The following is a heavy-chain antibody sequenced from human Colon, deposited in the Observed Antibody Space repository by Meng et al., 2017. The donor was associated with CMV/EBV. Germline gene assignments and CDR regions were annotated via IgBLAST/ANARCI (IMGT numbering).Heavy chain of an antibody. Sequence: GGSLRLSCAASGFRFGSFGMHWVRQAPGKGLEWVTMMSYDGRNKYYADSVKGRFTISRDNSKNTVYLHMESLRIEDTAVYYCARDGVTPRPLVGDGMDVWGQGTTVTVSS. CDR1: GFRFGSFG. V-gene: IGHV3-30*04. J-gene: IGHJ6*02. CDR3: ARDGVTPRPLVGDGMDV. CDR2: MSYDGRNK. D-gene: IGHD1-26*01.